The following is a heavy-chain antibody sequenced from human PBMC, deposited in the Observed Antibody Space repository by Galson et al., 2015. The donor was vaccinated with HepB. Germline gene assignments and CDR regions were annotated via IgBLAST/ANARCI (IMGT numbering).Heavy chain of an antibody. D-gene: IGHD4-23*01. J-gene: IGHJ3*02. CDR3: TSTYGGDGPDAFDI. Sequence: LRLSCAASGFTFGDYAMSWVRQAPGKGLEWVGFIRSKAYGGTTEYAASVKGRFTISRDDSKSIAYLQMNSLKTEDTAVYYCTSTYGGDGPDAFDIWGQGTMVTVSS. CDR2: IRSKAYGGTT. CDR1: GFTFGDYA. V-gene: IGHV3-49*04.